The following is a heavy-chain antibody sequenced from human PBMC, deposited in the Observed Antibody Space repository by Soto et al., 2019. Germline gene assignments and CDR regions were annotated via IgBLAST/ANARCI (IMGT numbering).Heavy chain of an antibody. CDR3: AKALPGGLYYGMEV. J-gene: IGHJ6*02. D-gene: IGHD3-10*01. CDR1: GFTFSSYA. CDR2: ISGSGGST. V-gene: IGHV3-23*01. Sequence: EVQLLESGGGLVQPGGSLRLSCAASGFTFSSYAMSWVRQAPGKGLEWVSAISGSGGSTYYADSVKGPFTITRDNSTNPLSPQMNSLRAEDTAVYYWAKALPGGLYYGMEVWGQGTTVSVSS.